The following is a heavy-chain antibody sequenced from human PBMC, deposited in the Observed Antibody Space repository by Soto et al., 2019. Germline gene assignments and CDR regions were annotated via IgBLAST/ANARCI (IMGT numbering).Heavy chain of an antibody. V-gene: IGHV1-2*04. D-gene: IGHD3-3*01. CDR1: GYTFTGYY. CDR3: AREYYDFWSGYSVPAFDY. CDR2: INPNSGGT. Sequence: ASVKVSCKASGYTFTGYYMHWVRQAPGQGLEWMGWINPNSGGTNYAQKFQGWVTMTRDTSISTAYMELSRLRSDDTAVYYCAREYYDFWSGYSVPAFDYWGQGTLVTVSS. J-gene: IGHJ4*02.